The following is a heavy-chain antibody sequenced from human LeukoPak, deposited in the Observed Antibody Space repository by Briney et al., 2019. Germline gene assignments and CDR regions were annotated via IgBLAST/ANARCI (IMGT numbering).Heavy chain of an antibody. CDR3: STANTYSPGCWNDALFDY. D-gene: IGHD1-1*01. CDR1: GFTFSNAW. J-gene: IGHJ4*02. Sequence: GGSLRLSCAASGFTFSNAWMSWVRQAPGKGLEWVGRIKSETDSGTTDYAAPVKGRFTNSRDDSKNTLYLQMNSLKTEDTAVYYWSTANTYSPGCWNDALFDYWGQGTLVTVSS. V-gene: IGHV3-15*01. CDR2: IKSETDSGTT.